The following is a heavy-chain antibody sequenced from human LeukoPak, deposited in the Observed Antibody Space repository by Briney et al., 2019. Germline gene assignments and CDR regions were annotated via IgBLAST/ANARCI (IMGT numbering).Heavy chain of an antibody. Sequence: PSETLSLTCAVNGGSFSGYYWSWNRQPPGKGLEWIGEINHSGSTNYNPSLKSRVTISVDTSKNQISLKLSSVTAADTAVYYCAGGTTRDYGMDVWGQGTTVTVSS. D-gene: IGHD1-1*01. J-gene: IGHJ6*02. V-gene: IGHV4-34*01. CDR2: INHSGST. CDR1: GGSFSGYY. CDR3: AGGTTRDYGMDV.